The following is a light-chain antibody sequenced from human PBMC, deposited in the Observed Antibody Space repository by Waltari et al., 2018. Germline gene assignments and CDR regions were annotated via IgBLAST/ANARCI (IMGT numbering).Light chain of an antibody. J-gene: IGLJ3*02. CDR2: EVT. CDR3: ASYMGTNQWV. CDR1: FSDIGGYDY. V-gene: IGLV2-8*01. Sequence: QAALTQPRSVSGSPGQSVTISCTGTFSDIGGYDYVSWYQHQPDTAPKLIIYEVTKWSPGVSDRFSGARSANTASLTVSRLQTDDDGDYYCASYMGTNQWVIGGGTRLTVL.